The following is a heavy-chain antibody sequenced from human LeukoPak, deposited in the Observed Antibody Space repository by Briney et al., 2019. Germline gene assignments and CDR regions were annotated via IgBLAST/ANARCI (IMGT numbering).Heavy chain of an antibody. CDR1: GGSVSGDSYY. D-gene: IGHD3-10*01. J-gene: IGHJ6*02. CDR2: IYYSGST. V-gene: IGHV4-61*01. CDR3: ARDWVTMVRGIRTYYYYYGMDI. Sequence: SETLSLTCTVSGGSVSGDSYYWSWIRQPPGKGLEWIGYIYYSGSTNYNPSLKSRVTISVDTSKNQFSLKLSSVTAADTAVYYCARDWVTMVRGIRTYYYYYGMDIWGQGTTVTVSS.